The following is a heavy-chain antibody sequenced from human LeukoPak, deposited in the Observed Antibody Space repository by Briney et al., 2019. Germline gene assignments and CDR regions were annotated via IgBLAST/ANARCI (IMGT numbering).Heavy chain of an antibody. Sequence: SETLSLTCAVYGGSFSGYYWSWIRQPPGKGLEWIGEINHSGSTNYNPSLKSRVTISVDTSKNQFSLKLSSVTAADTAVYYCARGRYYYDSSGICDYWGQGTLVTVSS. CDR3: ARGRYYYDSSGICDY. CDR1: GGSFSGYY. V-gene: IGHV4-34*01. D-gene: IGHD3-22*01. CDR2: INHSGST. J-gene: IGHJ4*02.